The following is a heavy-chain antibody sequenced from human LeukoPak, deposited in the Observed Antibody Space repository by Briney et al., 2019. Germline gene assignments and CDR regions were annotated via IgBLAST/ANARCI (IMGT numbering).Heavy chain of an antibody. V-gene: IGHV1-2*02. D-gene: IGHD6-19*01. CDR2: NSNSGGT. J-gene: IGHJ4*02. Sequence: GASVKVSCKASGYTFSGYYMHWVRQAPGQGLEWMGWNSNSGGTNYAQKFQGRVTMTRDTSISTTYMELTSLKSDDTAVYYCARDLAGDDLSYFDYWGKGTLVTVSS. CDR3: ARDLAGDDLSYFDY. CDR1: GYTFSGYY.